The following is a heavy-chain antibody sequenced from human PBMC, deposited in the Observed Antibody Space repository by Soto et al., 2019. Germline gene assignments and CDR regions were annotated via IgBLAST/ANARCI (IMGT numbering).Heavy chain of an antibody. CDR1: GYTFTSYG. CDR2: ISAYNGNT. J-gene: IGHJ4*02. Sequence: ASVKVSCKASGYTFTSYGISWVRQAPGQGLEWMGWISAYNGNTNYAQKLQGRVTMTTDTSTSTAYMELRSLRSDDTAVCYCARVPSYGDYVLYWGQGTLVTVSS. CDR3: ARVPSYGDYVLY. V-gene: IGHV1-18*01. D-gene: IGHD4-17*01.